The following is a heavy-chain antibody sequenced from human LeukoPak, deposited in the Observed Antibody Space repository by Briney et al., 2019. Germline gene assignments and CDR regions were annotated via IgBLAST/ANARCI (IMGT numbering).Heavy chain of an antibody. Sequence: SETLSLTCTVSGGSISSYYWSWIRQPPGKGLEWIGYIYYTGSTNYNPSLKSRVTISVDTSKNQFSLGLSSVTAADTAVYYCARVGGYAGYMDVWGKGTTVTISS. CDR3: ARVGGYAGYMDV. D-gene: IGHD5-12*01. CDR1: GGSISSYY. V-gene: IGHV4-59*01. J-gene: IGHJ6*03. CDR2: IYYTGST.